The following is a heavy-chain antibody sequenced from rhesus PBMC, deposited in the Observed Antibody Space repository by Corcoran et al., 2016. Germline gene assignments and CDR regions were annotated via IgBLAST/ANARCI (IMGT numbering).Heavy chain of an antibody. CDR1: GFTFSSYG. Sequence: EVQLVETGGGLVQPGGSLKLSCAASGFTFSSYGMSWVLQAPGKVLEWVSAIKSGGGSTYYADSVKGRFTIYRDNSKNTLSLQMNSLRAEDTAVYYCAKDGGGYFDYWGQGVLVTVSS. CDR3: AKDGGGYFDY. J-gene: IGHJ4*01. D-gene: IGHD3-22*01. CDR2: IKSGGGST. V-gene: IGHV3S5*01.